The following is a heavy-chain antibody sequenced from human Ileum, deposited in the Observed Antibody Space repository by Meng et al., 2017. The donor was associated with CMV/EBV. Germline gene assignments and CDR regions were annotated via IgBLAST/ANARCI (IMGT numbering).Heavy chain of an antibody. D-gene: IGHD1-26*01. Sequence: VQLVESGGGVVRPGGSLTVSCAASGFTFSTNVMNWVRQAPGKGLEWVSSITADGITTYDADSVKGRFTISRDNSKNTLYLSMNSLRAEDTAVYYCARRGNYIDYWGQGTLVTVSS. CDR3: ARRGNYIDY. V-gene: IGHV3-23*04. CDR1: GFTFSTNV. J-gene: IGHJ4*02. CDR2: ITADGITT.